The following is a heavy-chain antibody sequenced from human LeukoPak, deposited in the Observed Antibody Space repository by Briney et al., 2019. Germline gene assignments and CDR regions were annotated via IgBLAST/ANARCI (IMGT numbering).Heavy chain of an antibody. Sequence: GGSLRLSCAASGFTFSSYEMNWVRQAPGKGLEWVSYISSSGSTINYADSVKGRFTISRDNAKNSLYLQMNSLRAEDTAVYYCATQVGDGGYFDYWGQGTLVTVSS. CDR3: ATQVGDGGYFDY. V-gene: IGHV3-48*03. CDR2: ISSSGSTI. CDR1: GFTFSSYE. D-gene: IGHD1-26*01. J-gene: IGHJ4*02.